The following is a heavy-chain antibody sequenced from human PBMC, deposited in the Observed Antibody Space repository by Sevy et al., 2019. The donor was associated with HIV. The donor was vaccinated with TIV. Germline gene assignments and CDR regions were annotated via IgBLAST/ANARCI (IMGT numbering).Heavy chain of an antibody. D-gene: IGHD5-12*01. Sequence: GGSLRLSCAASGFTFSSYSMNWVRQAPGKGLEWVSYISSSSSTIYYADSVKGRFTISRENAKNSLYLQMNSLRDEDTAVYYCARVPLYSGYDLGFDYWGQGTLVTVSS. J-gene: IGHJ4*02. CDR3: ARVPLYSGYDLGFDY. CDR1: GFTFSSYS. V-gene: IGHV3-48*02. CDR2: ISSSSSTI.